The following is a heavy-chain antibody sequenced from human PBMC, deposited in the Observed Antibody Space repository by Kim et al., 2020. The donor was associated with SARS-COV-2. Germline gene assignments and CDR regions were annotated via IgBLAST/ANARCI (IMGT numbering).Heavy chain of an antibody. Sequence: GGSLRLSCAASGFTFSSYAMSWVRQAPGKGLEWVSAISGSGGSTYYADSVKGRFTISRDNSKNTLYLQMNSLRAEDTAVYYCANTHYYDSSGNCYWGQGTLVTVSS. CDR1: GFTFSSYA. CDR3: ANTHYYDSSGNCY. V-gene: IGHV3-23*01. D-gene: IGHD3-22*01. J-gene: IGHJ4*02. CDR2: ISGSGGST.